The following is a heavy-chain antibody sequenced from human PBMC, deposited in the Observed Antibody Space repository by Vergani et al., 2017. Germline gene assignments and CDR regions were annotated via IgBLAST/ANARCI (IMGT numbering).Heavy chain of an antibody. Sequence: QVQLVESGGGVVQPGRSLRLSCAASGFTFSSYAMHWVRQAPGKGLEWVAVISYDGSNKYYADSVTGRFTISRDNSKNTLYLQMNSLRAEDTAVYYCAREHEMATILNSEYFQHWGQGTLVTVSS. V-gene: IGHV3-30*01. CDR1: GFTFSSYA. CDR2: ISYDGSNK. CDR3: AREHEMATILNSEYFQH. J-gene: IGHJ1*01. D-gene: IGHD5-24*01.